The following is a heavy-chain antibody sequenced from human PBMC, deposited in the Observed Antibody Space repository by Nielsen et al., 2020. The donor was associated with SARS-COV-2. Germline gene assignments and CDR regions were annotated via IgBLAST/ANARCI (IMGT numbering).Heavy chain of an antibody. D-gene: IGHD3-10*01. V-gene: IGHV3-13*04. Sequence: GESLKISCVASGFTFSSYDMRWVRQAPGKGLEWVSAIGSAGDTYYPGSVKGRFTISRENAKNSLYPQMNSLRAGDTAVYYCARGGYGWIGGGMDVWGQGTTVTVSS. J-gene: IGHJ6*02. CDR2: IGSAGDT. CDR3: ARGGYGWIGGGMDV. CDR1: GFTFSSYD.